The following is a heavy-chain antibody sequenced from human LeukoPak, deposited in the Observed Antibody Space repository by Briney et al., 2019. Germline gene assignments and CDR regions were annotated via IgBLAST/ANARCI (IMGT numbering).Heavy chain of an antibody. CDR2: INPNSAGT. CDR1: GYTFTGYY. J-gene: IGHJ4*02. V-gene: IGHV1-2*02. D-gene: IGHD5-12*01. CDR3: ARDCGYDSKRMNYFDS. Sequence: ASVKVSCKASGYTFTGYYMHWVRQAPGQGPEWMGWINPNSAGTNYAQKFQGRATMTRDTSISTVYMELSRLRSDDTAVYYCARDCGYDSKRMNYFDSWGQGTLVTVSS.